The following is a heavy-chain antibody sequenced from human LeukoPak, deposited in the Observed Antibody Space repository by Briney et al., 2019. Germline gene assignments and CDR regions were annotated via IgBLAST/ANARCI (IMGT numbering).Heavy chain of an antibody. CDR2: INWNGGSR. V-gene: IGHV3-20*04. D-gene: IGHD3-22*01. Sequence: GGSLRRSCAASGFTFDDYGMSWVRQAPGKGLEWVSGINWNGGSRGYADSVKGRFTISRDNAKNSLYLQMNSLRAEDTAFYYCARGPLQTIPTSKIVVYYYPFDYWGQGTLVTVSS. J-gene: IGHJ4*02. CDR3: ARGPLQTIPTSKIVVYYYPFDY. CDR1: GFTFDDYG.